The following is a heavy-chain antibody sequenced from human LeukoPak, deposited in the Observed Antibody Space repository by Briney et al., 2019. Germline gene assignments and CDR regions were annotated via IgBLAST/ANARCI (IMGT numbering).Heavy chain of an antibody. CDR1: GFIFSSYG. J-gene: IGHJ6*03. CDR2: IRYDGSNK. D-gene: IGHD2-21*01. CDR3: AKDALWWEQTNYYYYYYVDV. Sequence: GGSLRLSCAASGFIFSSYGMHWVRQAPGKGLEWVAFIRYDGSNKYYADSVKGRFTISRDNSKNTLYLQMNNLRTEDTAVFYCAKDALWWEQTNYYYYYYVDVWGKGTTVTISS. V-gene: IGHV3-30*02.